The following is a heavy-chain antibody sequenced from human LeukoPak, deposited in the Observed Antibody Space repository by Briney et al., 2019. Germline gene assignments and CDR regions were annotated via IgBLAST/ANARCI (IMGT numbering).Heavy chain of an antibody. CDR2: INPNSGGT. Sequence: ASVKVSCKASGYTFTGYYMHWVRQAPGQGLEWMGWINPNSGGTNYAQKFQGRVTMTRDTSISTAYMELSRLRSDDTAVYYCARFIVYGDYDHNWFDPWGQGTLVTVSS. D-gene: IGHD4-17*01. CDR3: ARFIVYGDYDHNWFDP. CDR1: GYTFTGYY. V-gene: IGHV1-2*02. J-gene: IGHJ5*02.